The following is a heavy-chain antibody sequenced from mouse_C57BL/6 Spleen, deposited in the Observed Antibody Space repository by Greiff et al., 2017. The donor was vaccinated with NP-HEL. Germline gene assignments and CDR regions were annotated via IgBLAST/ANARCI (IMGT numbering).Heavy chain of an antibody. CDR2: ISYDGSN. Sequence: ESGPGLVKPSQSLSLTCSVTGYSITSGYYWNWIRQFPGNKLEWMGYISYDGSNNYNPSLKNRISITRDTSKNQFFLKLNSVTTEDTATYYCAREAYDGYSYWYFDVWGTGTTVTVSS. V-gene: IGHV3-6*01. CDR1: GYSITSGYY. J-gene: IGHJ1*03. D-gene: IGHD2-3*01. CDR3: AREAYDGYSYWYFDV.